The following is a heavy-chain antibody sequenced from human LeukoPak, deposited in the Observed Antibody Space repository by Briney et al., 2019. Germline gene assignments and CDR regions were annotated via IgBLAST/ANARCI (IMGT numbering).Heavy chain of an antibody. V-gene: IGHV3-64D*06. D-gene: IGHD4-23*01. Sequence: GGSLRLSCSASGFTFSSYAMHWVRQAPGKGLEYVSAISSNGGSTYYADSVKGRFTISRDNSKNTLYLQMSSLRAEDTAVYYCVKFYGRLRWSGESDAFDIWGQGTMVTVSS. CDR2: ISSNGGST. CDR3: VKFYGRLRWSGESDAFDI. CDR1: GFTFSSYA. J-gene: IGHJ3*02.